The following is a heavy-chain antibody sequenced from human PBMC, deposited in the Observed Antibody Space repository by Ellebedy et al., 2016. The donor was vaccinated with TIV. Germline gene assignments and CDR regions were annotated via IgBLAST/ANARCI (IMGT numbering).Heavy chain of an antibody. CDR3: TRARVYSNGWYYPDF. CDR2: IPRDSDAM. CDR1: GFTFSSFS. Sequence: PGGSLSLSCSASGFTFSSFSMNWVRQAPGKGLEWVSYIPRDSDAMSYADSVKGRFSTSRDNARNSLYLQMNTLRDEDTAVYYCTRARVYSNGWYYPDFWGQGTLVAVSS. D-gene: IGHD6-19*01. V-gene: IGHV3-48*02. J-gene: IGHJ4*02.